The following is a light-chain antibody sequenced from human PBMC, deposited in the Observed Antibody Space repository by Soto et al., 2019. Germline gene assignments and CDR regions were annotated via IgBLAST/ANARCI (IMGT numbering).Light chain of an antibody. CDR3: QQYNSDST. Sequence: IQMTQSPSTLSAFVGDRVTITCRASQSISIWLAWYQQKPGKAPKLLIYKASSLESEVPSRFSGSGSGTEFTLTINSLQPDDSATYYCQQYNSDSTFGQGTKVEIK. V-gene: IGKV1-5*03. J-gene: IGKJ1*01. CDR1: QSISIW. CDR2: KAS.